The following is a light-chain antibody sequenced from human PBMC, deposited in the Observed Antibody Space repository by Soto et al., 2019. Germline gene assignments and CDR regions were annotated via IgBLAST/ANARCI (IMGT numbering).Light chain of an antibody. CDR1: SSDVGAYDY. V-gene: IGLV2-8*01. Sequence: SVLTQPPSASGSPGQSVTISCTGTSSDVGAYDYVSWYQQHPGKAPKLMIYEINKRPSGVPDRFSGSKSGNTASLTVSGLQAEDEADYYCSPFAGSNNFPYVFGTGTKVTVL. CDR2: EIN. CDR3: SPFAGSNNFPYV. J-gene: IGLJ1*01.